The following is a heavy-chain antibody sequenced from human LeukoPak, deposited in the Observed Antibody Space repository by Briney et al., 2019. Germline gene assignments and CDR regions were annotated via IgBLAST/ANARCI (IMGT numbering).Heavy chain of an antibody. V-gene: IGHV4-34*01. J-gene: IGHJ6*02. CDR3: AGGPYGGNVYYYYYGMDV. CDR2: INHSGST. CDR1: GGSFSGYY. D-gene: IGHD2-15*01. Sequence: PSETLSLTCAVYGGSFSGYYWSWIRQPPGKGLEWIGEINHSGSTNYNPSLKSRVTISVDTSKNQFSLKLSSVTAADTAVYYCAGGPYGGNVYYYYYGMDVWGQGTTVTVSS.